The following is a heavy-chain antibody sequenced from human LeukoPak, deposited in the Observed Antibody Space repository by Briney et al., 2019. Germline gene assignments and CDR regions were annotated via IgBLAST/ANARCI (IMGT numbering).Heavy chain of an antibody. Sequence: PSESLSLTCTARGGSISGYYCRWIRHGPSRGLVAIGYIYYSGSTNYNPYLKSRVTISVDTSKNQFSLKLSSVTAADTAVYYCAREQLLGVNYMDVWGKGTTVTVSS. CDR2: IYYSGST. CDR3: AREQLLGVNYMDV. J-gene: IGHJ6*03. V-gene: IGHV4-59*01. D-gene: IGHD4-23*01. CDR1: GGSISGYY.